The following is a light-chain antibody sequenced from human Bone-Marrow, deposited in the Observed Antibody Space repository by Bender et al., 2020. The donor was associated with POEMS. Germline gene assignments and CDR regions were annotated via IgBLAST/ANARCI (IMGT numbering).Light chain of an antibody. CDR1: SSDVGGYNF. J-gene: IGLJ1*01. CDR3: SSYNSAHSFDG. Sequence: QSALTQPASVSGSPGQSITISCTGTSSDVGGYNFVSWFQQHPGKAPKLIIYDVSNRPSGVSRRFSGSKSGNTASLTISGLQAEDEVRCDYSSYNSAHSFDGCGTGTKVTVL. CDR2: DVS. V-gene: IGLV2-14*01.